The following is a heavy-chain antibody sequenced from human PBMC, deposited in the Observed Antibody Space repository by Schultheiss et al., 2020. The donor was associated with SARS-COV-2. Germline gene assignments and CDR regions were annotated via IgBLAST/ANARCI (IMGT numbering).Heavy chain of an antibody. Sequence: GGSLRLSCAASGFTFDSYWMHWVRQAPGKGLVWVSRINGDGSTINYADSVKGRFTISRDNAKNTLYLQMNSLRAEDTAVYYCARATPYDFWSPVAFARGMDVWGQGTTVTVSS. J-gene: IGHJ6*02. D-gene: IGHD3-3*01. CDR1: GFTFDSYW. CDR3: ARATPYDFWSPVAFARGMDV. CDR2: INGDGSTI. V-gene: IGHV3-74*01.